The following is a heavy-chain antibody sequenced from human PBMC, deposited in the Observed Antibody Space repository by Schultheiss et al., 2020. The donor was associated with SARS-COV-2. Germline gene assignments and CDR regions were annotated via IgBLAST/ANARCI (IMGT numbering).Heavy chain of an antibody. J-gene: IGHJ3*02. CDR2: IVVGSGNT. V-gene: IGHV1-58*01. Sequence: SVKVSCKASGFTFTSSAVQWVRQARGQRLEWIGWIVVGSGNTNYAQKVQERVTMTRDMSTSTVYMELSSLRSEDTAVYYCASLLNYYDSSGYYYGAFDIWGQGTMVTVSS. CDR1: GFTFTSSA. CDR3: ASLLNYYDSSGYYYGAFDI. D-gene: IGHD3-22*01.